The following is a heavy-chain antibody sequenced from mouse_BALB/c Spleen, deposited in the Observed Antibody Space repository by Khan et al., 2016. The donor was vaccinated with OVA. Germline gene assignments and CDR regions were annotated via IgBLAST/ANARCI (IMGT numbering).Heavy chain of an antibody. CDR3: ARIYGGYFDY. V-gene: IGHV3-2*02. D-gene: IGHD1-1*01. Sequence: EVQLQESGPGLVKPSQSLSLTCTVTGYSITSDYAWNWIRQFPGNKLEWMGYISYSGNTKYNPSLKSRISITRDTSTNPFFLQLNSVTIEDTATYDCARIYGGYFDYWGQGTTLTVSS. CDR1: GYSITSDYA. J-gene: IGHJ2*01. CDR2: ISYSGNT.